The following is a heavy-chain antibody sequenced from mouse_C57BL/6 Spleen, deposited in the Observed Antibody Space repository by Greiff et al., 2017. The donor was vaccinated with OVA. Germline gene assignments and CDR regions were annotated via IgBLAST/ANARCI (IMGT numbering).Heavy chain of an antibody. CDR3: TRTNFDV. CDR2: IDPDTGGT. Sequence: VQLQQSGAELVRPGASVTLSCKASGYTFTDYEMHWVKQTPVHGLEWIGAIDPDTGGTAYNQKFKGKAILTADKSSSTAYMELRSLTSEDSAVYYCTRTNFDVWGTGTTVTVSS. V-gene: IGHV1-15*01. J-gene: IGHJ1*03. CDR1: GYTFTDYE.